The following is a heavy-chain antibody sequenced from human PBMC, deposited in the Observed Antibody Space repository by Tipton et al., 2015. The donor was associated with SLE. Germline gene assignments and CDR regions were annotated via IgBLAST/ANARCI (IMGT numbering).Heavy chain of an antibody. V-gene: IGHV3-21*03. J-gene: IGHJ4*02. D-gene: IGHD2-15*01. CDR1: GFTFSTHS. Sequence: SLRLSCAASGFTFSTHSMNWVRQAPGKGLECVSAISSSGTFIYYTDSVKGRFTVSRDNAQNSLYLQMNSLRAEDTAVYYCAREGDCIGGTCPYPGASWGQGTLVTVSS. CDR3: AREGDCIGGTCPYPGAS. CDR2: ISSSGTFI.